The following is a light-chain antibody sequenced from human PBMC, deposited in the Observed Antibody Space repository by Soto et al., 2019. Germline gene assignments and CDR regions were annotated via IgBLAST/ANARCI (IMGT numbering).Light chain of an antibody. J-gene: IGKJ1*01. V-gene: IGKV3-15*01. CDR2: GAS. CDR3: QQYFNWPLTWT. Sequence: EVVLTQSPATLSVSAGGTVTLSCRASQSVRTNVAWYQQIPGQAPRFLVYGASTRATGVPARFTGSGSGIEFSLTISSLLSEDSAFYYCQQYFNWPLTWTFGPGTKVDIK. CDR1: QSVRTN.